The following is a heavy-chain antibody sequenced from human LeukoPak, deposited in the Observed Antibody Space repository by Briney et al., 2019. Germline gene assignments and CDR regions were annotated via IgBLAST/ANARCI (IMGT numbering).Heavy chain of an antibody. J-gene: IGHJ3*01. V-gene: IGHV3-33*01. CDR1: GFIFSNYA. D-gene: IGHD3-16*01. CDR2: IWHDGATK. CDR3: ARELLGEGPDAFDV. Sequence: GGSLRLSCKTSGFIFSNYAMHWVRQAPGKGLDWVAMIWHDGATKFYADSVKGRFTISRVNSKDTLYLQMDSLRAEDTAVFYCARELLGEGPDAFDVWGQGTIVTVSS.